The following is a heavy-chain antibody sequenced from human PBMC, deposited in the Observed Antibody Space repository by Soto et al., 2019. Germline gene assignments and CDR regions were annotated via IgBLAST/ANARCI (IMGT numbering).Heavy chain of an antibody. J-gene: IGHJ4*02. CDR2: IYYSGST. Sequence: SETLSLTCTVWGGSISSYYWSWIRQPPGKGLEWIGYIYYSGSTNYDPSLKSRVTISVDTSKNQFSLKLSSVTAADTAVYYCARAAGVVVPAAIDYWGQGTLVTVSS. V-gene: IGHV4-59*08. D-gene: IGHD2-2*01. CDR3: ARAAGVVVPAAIDY. CDR1: GGSISSYY.